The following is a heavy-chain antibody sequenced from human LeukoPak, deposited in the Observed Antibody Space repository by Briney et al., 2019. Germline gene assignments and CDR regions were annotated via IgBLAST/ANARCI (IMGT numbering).Heavy chain of an antibody. CDR1: GGSISSGDYY. CDR2: IYYSGST. Sequence: SGTLSLTCTVSGGSISSGDYYWSWIRQPPGKGLEWIGSIYYSGSTYYNPSLKSRVTISVDTSKNQFSLKLSSVTAADTAVYYCARHPATRRAGAFDIWGQGTMVTVSS. J-gene: IGHJ3*02. CDR3: ARHPATRRAGAFDI. D-gene: IGHD2-2*01. V-gene: IGHV4-39*01.